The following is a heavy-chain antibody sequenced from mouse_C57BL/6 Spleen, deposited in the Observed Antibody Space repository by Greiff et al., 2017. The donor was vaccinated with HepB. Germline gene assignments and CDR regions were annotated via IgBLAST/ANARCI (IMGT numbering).Heavy chain of an antibody. CDR3: ARSSTTVPFYYFDY. D-gene: IGHD1-1*01. Sequence: VQLVESGAELARPGASVKMSCKASGYTFTSYTMHWVKQRPGQGLEWIGYINPSSGYTKYNQKFKDKATLTADKSSSTAYMQLSSLTSEDSAVYYCARSSTTVPFYYFDYWGQGTTLTVSS. CDR2: INPSSGYT. V-gene: IGHV1-4*01. J-gene: IGHJ2*01. CDR1: GYTFTSYT.